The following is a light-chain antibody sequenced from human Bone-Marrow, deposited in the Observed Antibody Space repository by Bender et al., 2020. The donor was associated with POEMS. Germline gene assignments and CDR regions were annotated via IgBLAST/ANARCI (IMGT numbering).Light chain of an antibody. CDR3: SSYTGDTWV. CDR1: SSDVDFYNY. V-gene: IGLV2-14*01. J-gene: IGLJ3*02. CDR2: EVS. Sequence: QSALTQPASVSGSPGQSITISCSGTSSDVDFYNYVSWYQQYPGKTPKLMIYEVSKRPSGVPDRFSGSKSGNTASLTISGLRAEDEADYYCSSYTGDTWVFGRGTKLTVL.